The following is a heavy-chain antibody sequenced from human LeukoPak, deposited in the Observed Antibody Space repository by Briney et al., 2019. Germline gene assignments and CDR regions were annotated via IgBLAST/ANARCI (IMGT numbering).Heavy chain of an antibody. CDR3: AKLGGSSQHFDS. Sequence: PGGSLRLSCAASGFTVNSNYMSWVRRAPGKGLEWVSSIYDGGTTHHADSLKGRFTISRDNSKNTLYLQTNSLTAEDTAVYYCAKLGGSSQHFDSWGQGTLVTVSS. V-gene: IGHV3-66*01. D-gene: IGHD1-26*01. CDR1: GFTVNSNY. CDR2: IYDGGTT. J-gene: IGHJ4*02.